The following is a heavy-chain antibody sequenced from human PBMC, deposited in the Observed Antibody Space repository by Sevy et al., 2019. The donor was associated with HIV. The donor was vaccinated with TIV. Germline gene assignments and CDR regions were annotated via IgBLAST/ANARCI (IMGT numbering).Heavy chain of an antibody. V-gene: IGHV4-61*02. CDR3: ARDLDDWGYFDY. CDR2: IYTSGGT. D-gene: IGHD7-27*01. J-gene: IGHJ4*02. CDR1: GGSISSGSYY. Sequence: SETLSLTCTVSGGSISSGSYYWSWIRQPAGKGLEWIGRIYTSGGTNYNPSLKSRVTISVDTSKNQFSLKLSSVTAADTAVYYCARDLDDWGYFDYWGQGTLVTVSS.